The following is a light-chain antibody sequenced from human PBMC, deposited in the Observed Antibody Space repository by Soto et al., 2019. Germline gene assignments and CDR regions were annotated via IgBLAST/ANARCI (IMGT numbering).Light chain of an antibody. CDR3: SSYTSSSTVV. V-gene: IGLV2-14*01. CDR1: SSDVGGYNY. CDR2: DVS. J-gene: IGLJ2*01. Sequence: QSALTQPASVSGSPGQSITISCTGTSSDVGGYNYVSWYQQHPVKATKLMIYDVSNRPSGVSNRFSGSKSGNTASLTISGLQAEDEADDYCSSYTSSSTVVFGGGTKLTVL.